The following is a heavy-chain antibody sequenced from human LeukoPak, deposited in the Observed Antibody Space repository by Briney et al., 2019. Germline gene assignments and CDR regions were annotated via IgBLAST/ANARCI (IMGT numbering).Heavy chain of an antibody. D-gene: IGHD3-9*01. J-gene: IGHJ3*02. CDR1: EYSFTSYL. CDR3: VRGDNAFDI. CDR2: VYPGDSDT. Sequence: GESLKISCKGSEYSFTSYLIVWVRQMPGKGLEWMGTVYPGDSDTRYSPSFQGHVTISADKSISTAYLQWSSLKASDTAMYYCVRGDNAFDIWGQGTMVTVSS. V-gene: IGHV5-51*01.